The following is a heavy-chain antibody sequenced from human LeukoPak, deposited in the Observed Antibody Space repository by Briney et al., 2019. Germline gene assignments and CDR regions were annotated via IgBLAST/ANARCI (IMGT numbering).Heavy chain of an antibody. CDR3: ATDSNRGILEWFQY. CDR1: GYSISNGYY. CDR2: ISYSGST. V-gene: IGHV4-38-2*01. J-gene: IGHJ1*01. D-gene: IGHD3-3*01. Sequence: SETLSLTCAVSGYSISNGYYWGWIRQPPGKGLEWIGSISYSGSTYYNPSLKSRVTISVNTSKNHFSLKLSSVTAADTAVYYCATDSNRGILEWFQYWGQGSLVTVSS.